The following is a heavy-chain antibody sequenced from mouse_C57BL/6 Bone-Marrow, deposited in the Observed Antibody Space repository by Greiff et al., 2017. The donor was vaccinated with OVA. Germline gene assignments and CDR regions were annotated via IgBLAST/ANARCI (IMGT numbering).Heavy chain of an antibody. Sequence: EVNLVESGGGLVQSGRSLRLSCATSGFTFSDFYMEWVRQAPGKGLEWIAARRNKANDYTTEYSASVKGRFIVSRDTSQSILYLQMNALRAEDTAIYYCARDYYGSSYGAMDYWGQGTSVTVSS. J-gene: IGHJ4*01. CDR1: GFTFSDFY. CDR3: ARDYYGSSYGAMDY. CDR2: RRNKANDYTT. V-gene: IGHV7-1*01. D-gene: IGHD1-1*01.